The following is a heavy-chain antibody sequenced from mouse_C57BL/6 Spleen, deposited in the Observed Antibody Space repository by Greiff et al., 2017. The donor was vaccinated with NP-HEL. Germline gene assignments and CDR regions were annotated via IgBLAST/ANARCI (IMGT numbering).Heavy chain of an antibody. D-gene: IGHD2-3*01. CDR3: ARRWDGYYYWYFDV. Sequence: EVQLQQSGPELVKPGASVKISCKASGYTFTDYYMNWVKQSHGKSLEWIGDINPNNGGTSYNQKFKGKATLTVDKSSSTAYMELRSLTSEDSAVYYCARRWDGYYYWYFDVWGTGTTVTVSS. J-gene: IGHJ1*03. CDR1: GYTFTDYY. CDR2: INPNNGGT. V-gene: IGHV1-26*01.